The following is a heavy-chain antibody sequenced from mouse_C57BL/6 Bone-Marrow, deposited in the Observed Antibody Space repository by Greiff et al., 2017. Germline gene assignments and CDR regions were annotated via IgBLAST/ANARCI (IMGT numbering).Heavy chain of an antibody. CDR1: GYTFTSYW. J-gene: IGHJ1*03. V-gene: IGHV1-59*01. CDR3: ARPLYSARNFDV. CDR2: IDPSDSYT. D-gene: IGHD6-1*01. Sequence: QVQLQQPGAELVRPGTSVKLSCKASGYTFTSYWMHWVKQRPGQGLEWIGVIDPSDSYTNYNQKFKGKATLTVDTSSITAYMQLSSLTSEYSAVYYCARPLYSARNFDVWGTGTTVTVSS.